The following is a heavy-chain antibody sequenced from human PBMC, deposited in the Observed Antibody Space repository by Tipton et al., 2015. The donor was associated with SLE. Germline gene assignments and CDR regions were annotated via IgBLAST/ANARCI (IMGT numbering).Heavy chain of an antibody. D-gene: IGHD3-10*01. J-gene: IGHJ4*02. Sequence: TLSLTCAVSGYSISSGYYWGWIRQPAGKGLEWIGHIYTSGSTNYNPSLKSRVTISVDTSKDQFSLKLSSVTAADTAVYYCARRRGSGRSFDYWGQGTLVTVSS. V-gene: IGHV4-61*09. CDR3: ARRRGSGRSFDY. CDR1: GYSISSGYY. CDR2: IYTSGST.